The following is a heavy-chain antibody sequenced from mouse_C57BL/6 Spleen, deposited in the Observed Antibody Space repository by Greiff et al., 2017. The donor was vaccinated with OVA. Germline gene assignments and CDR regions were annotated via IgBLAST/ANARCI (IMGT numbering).Heavy chain of an antibody. V-gene: IGHV1-82*01. CDR1: GYAFSSSW. CDR3: ARGSSDY. J-gene: IGHJ4*01. CDR2: IYPGDGDT. Sequence: QVQLQQSGTELVKPGASVKISCKASGYAFSSSWMNWVKQRPGKGLEWIGRIYPGDGDTNYNGKFKGKATLTADKSSSTAYMQLSSLTSEDSAVYFCARGSSDYWGQGTSVTVSS. D-gene: IGHD1-3*01.